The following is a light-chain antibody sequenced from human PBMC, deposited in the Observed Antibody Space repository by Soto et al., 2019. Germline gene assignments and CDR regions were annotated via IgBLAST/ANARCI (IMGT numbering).Light chain of an antibody. CDR3: QHYNNWPQYT. CDR2: CAS. CDR1: QSVSSN. J-gene: IGKJ2*01. V-gene: IGKV3-15*01. Sequence: EIVMTQSPATLSVSPGERATLSCRASQSVSSNLAWYQQKPGQAPRLIIYCASTRATGIPARFSGSGSGTEFTLTISSLQSEDVAVYYCQHYNNWPQYTFGQGTKLEIK.